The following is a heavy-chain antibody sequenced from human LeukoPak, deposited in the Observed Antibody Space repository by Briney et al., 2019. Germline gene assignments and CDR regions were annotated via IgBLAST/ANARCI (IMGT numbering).Heavy chain of an antibody. CDR3: ARDSDFWSGIGEGFDY. J-gene: IGHJ4*02. Sequence: GSLRLSCAASGFTFSSYGMHWVRQAPGKGLEWVAFIRYDRSNKYYADSVKGRFTISRDNSKNTLYLQMNSLRAEDTAVYYCARDSDFWSGIGEGFDYWGQGTLVTVSS. D-gene: IGHD3-3*01. V-gene: IGHV3-30*02. CDR1: GFTFSSYG. CDR2: IRYDRSNK.